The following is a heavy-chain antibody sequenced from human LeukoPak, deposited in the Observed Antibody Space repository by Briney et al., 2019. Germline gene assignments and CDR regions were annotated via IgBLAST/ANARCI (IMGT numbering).Heavy chain of an antibody. CDR2: ISSDGSST. D-gene: IGHD3-22*01. CDR3: LRMGSSAYTLI. Sequence: GGSLRLSRAASGFTFSNYWMHWVRQAPGKGLVWVSRISSDGSSTSYADSVKGRFTVSRDNAKNMLYLQMNSLRAEDTAVYYCLRMGSSAYTLIWGQGTLVTVSS. J-gene: IGHJ4*02. CDR1: GFTFSNYW. V-gene: IGHV3-74*01.